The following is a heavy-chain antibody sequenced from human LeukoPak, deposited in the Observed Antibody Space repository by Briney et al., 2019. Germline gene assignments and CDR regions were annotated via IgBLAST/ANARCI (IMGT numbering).Heavy chain of an antibody. CDR1: GYTFTNYY. CDR2: INPSGGST. Sequence: ASVKVSCKASGYTFTNYYMHWVRQAPGQGLEWMGVINPSGGSTSYAQKFQGRVTMTRDTSTSTVYMELSSLRSEDTAVYYCARMYYDSSGYPFFEYWGQGTLVTVSS. CDR3: ARMYYDSSGYPFFEY. J-gene: IGHJ4*02. D-gene: IGHD3-22*01. V-gene: IGHV1-46*01.